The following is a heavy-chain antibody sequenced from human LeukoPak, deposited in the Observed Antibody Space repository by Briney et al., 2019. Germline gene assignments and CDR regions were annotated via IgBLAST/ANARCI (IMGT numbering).Heavy chain of an antibody. V-gene: IGHV1-24*01. Sequence: ASVKVSCKVSGYTLTELSMHWVRQAPGKGLEWMGGFDPEDGETIYAQKFQGRVTMTEDTSTDTAYMELSSLRSEDTAVYYCARSYDSSGYYYYGMDVWGQGTTVTVSS. CDR1: GYTLTELS. J-gene: IGHJ6*02. D-gene: IGHD3-22*01. CDR3: ARSYDSSGYYYYGMDV. CDR2: FDPEDGET.